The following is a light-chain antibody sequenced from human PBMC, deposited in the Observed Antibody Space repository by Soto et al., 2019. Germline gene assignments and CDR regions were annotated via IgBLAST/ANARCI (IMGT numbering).Light chain of an antibody. V-gene: IGLV1-44*01. Sequence: QSVLTQPPSASGTPGQRVTISCSGSSSNIGSNTVNWYQQLPGTAPKLLIYSNNQRPSGVPDRFSGSKSGTSASLANSGLQSEDEADYYCAAWDDSLNGVVFGGGTKLTAL. CDR3: AAWDDSLNGVV. CDR2: SNN. CDR1: SSNIGSNT. J-gene: IGLJ2*01.